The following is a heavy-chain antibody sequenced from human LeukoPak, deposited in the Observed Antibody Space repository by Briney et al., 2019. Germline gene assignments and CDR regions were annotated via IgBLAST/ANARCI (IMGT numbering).Heavy chain of an antibody. CDR3: AGGLTRYGHGSYFDF. CDR1: GFSFSNYW. Sequence: GGSLRLSCVASGFSFSNYWMTWVRQSPGKGLEWVANIKHDGSETYYVDSVKGRFTISRDNAKDSLYLQMNSLRAEDTAVYHCAGGLTRYGHGSYFDFWGQGSLVLVSS. V-gene: IGHV3-7*01. CDR2: IKHDGSET. D-gene: IGHD5-18*01. J-gene: IGHJ4*02.